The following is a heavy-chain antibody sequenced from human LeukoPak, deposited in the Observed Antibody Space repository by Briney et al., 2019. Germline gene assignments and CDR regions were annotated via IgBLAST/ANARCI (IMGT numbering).Heavy chain of an antibody. CDR1: GFTFSSYA. Sequence: GGSLRLSCAASGFTFSSYAMHWVRQAPGKGLEWVAVISYDGSNKYYADSVKGRFTISRDNSKNTLYLQMNSLRAKDTAVYYCARGYYYYGSGSPVPVFDPWGQGTLVTVSS. J-gene: IGHJ5*02. CDR2: ISYDGSNK. CDR3: ARGYYYYGSGSPVPVFDP. D-gene: IGHD3-10*01. V-gene: IGHV3-30-3*01.